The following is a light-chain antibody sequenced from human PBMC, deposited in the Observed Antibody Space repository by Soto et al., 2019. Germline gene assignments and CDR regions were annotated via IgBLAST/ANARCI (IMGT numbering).Light chain of an antibody. CDR2: GAS. J-gene: IGKJ1*01. CDR3: QQYGSSPRT. V-gene: IGKV3-20*01. Sequence: EIVLTQSPATLSLSTGERASLSCRASQSVSTYLAWYQQKPGQAPRLLIYGASNRATGIPDRFGGSGSGADFTLTISRLEPEDFAVYYCQQYGSSPRTFGQGTKVDIK. CDR1: QSVSTY.